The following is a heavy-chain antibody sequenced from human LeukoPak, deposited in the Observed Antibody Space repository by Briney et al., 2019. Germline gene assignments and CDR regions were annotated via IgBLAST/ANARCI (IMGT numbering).Heavy chain of an antibody. CDR2: IYYSGST. D-gene: IGHD6-19*01. Sequence: PSETLSLTCTVSGGSISSYYWSWIRQPPGKGLEWIGYIYYSGSTNYNPSLKSRVTISVDTSKNQFSLKLSSVTAADTAVYYCARMSKNGYSSGDWFDPWGQGTLVTVSS. J-gene: IGHJ5*02. CDR3: ARMSKNGYSSGDWFDP. V-gene: IGHV4-59*01. CDR1: GGSISSYY.